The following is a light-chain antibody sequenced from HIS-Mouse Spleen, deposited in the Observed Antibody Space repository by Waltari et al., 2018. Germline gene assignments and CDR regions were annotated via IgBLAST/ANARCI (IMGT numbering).Light chain of an antibody. V-gene: IGLV2-11*01. CDR2: DVS. CDR1: SSDVGGYNY. J-gene: IGLJ2*01. CDR3: CSYAGSVV. Sequence: QSALTQPRSVSGSPGQSVPIPCTGTSSDVGGYNYVSWYQQHPGKAPKLMIYDVSKRPSGVPDRFSGSKSGNTASLTISGLQAEDEADYYCCSYAGSVVFGGGTKLTVL.